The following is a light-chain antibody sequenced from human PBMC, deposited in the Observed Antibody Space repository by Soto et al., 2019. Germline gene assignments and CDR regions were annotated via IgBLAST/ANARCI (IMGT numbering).Light chain of an antibody. Sequence: EIVLTQSPGTLSLSPGERATLSCRASQSVRSDYLAWFQQKPGQAPRLLIYNTSTRATGIPDRFSGSGSGTDFTLTISRLEPEDFAVYYCQQYGNSPWTFGQGTRVEIK. CDR2: NTS. J-gene: IGKJ1*01. CDR1: QSVRSDY. V-gene: IGKV3-20*01. CDR3: QQYGNSPWT.